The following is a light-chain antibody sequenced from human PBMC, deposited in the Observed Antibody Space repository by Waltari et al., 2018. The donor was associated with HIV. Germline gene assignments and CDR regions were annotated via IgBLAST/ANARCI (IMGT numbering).Light chain of an antibody. J-gene: IGLJ2*01. Sequence: QSALTQPASVSGSPGQSITISCTGTSSDVGGYNYVSWSQQHPGNAPNLMIYDVTKRPSGVSNRCSGSNSGYTASLTISGLQSEDEADYHCCAFAGPSGLSEVFGGGTKLTVL. CDR2: DVT. CDR3: CAFAGPSGLSEV. CDR1: SSDVGGYNY. V-gene: IGLV2-23*02.